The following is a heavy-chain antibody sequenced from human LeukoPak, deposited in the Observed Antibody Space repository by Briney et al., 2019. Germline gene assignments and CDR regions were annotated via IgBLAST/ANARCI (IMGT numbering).Heavy chain of an antibody. CDR3: ARAPEFSSGWLLDC. Sequence: SETLSLTCSVSGGPISTYYGTWIRLSAGKGLEWIGRIHTSGSTNYNPSLKSRVTMSVDTSKNQFSLKVASVSAADAGVYYCARAPEFSSGWLLDCWGQGSLVTVSS. D-gene: IGHD6-19*01. CDR1: GGPISTYY. V-gene: IGHV4-4*07. CDR2: IHTSGST. J-gene: IGHJ4*02.